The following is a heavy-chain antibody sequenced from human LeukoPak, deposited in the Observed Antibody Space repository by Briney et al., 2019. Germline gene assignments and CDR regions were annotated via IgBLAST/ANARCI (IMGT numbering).Heavy chain of an antibody. Sequence: SETLSLTCTVSGGSMNSHYWSWIRQPPGKGLEWIGYVYYTGRTRYNPFLQSRVTIAVDTSKNHFSLKLTSVTAADTAAYYCTRLLDNDSSGHPDTFDMWGQGTVVNVSS. D-gene: IGHD3-22*01. CDR3: TRLLDNDSSGHPDTFDM. J-gene: IGHJ3*02. CDR2: VYYTGRT. CDR1: GGSMNSHY. V-gene: IGHV4-59*11.